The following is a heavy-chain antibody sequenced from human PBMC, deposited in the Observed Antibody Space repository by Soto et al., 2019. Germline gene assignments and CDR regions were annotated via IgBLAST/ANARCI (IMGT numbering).Heavy chain of an antibody. CDR2: IYYSGST. CDR3: ARDCGGDCYSTLWNAFDI. D-gene: IGHD2-21*02. CDR1: GGSISSGDYY. J-gene: IGHJ3*02. V-gene: IGHV4-30-4*01. Sequence: SETLSLTCTVSGGSISSGDYYWSWIRQPPGKGLEWIGYIYYSGSTYYKTSLKSRVTISVDTSKNQFSLKLSSVTAANTEVYNFARDCGGDCYSTLWNAFDIWGQGTMVTVSS.